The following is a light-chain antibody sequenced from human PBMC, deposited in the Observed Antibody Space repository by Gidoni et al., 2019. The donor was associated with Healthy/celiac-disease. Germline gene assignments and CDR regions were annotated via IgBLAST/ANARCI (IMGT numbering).Light chain of an antibody. CDR3: QQSYSTPPGYT. V-gene: IGKV1-39*01. CDR1: QSISSY. CDR2: AAS. J-gene: IGKJ2*01. Sequence: IHLTQSPSSLSASVGNRVTITCRASQSISSYLNWYQQKPGKAPKLLIYAASSLQSGVPSRFSGSGSGTDFTLTISNLQPEDFATYYCQQSYSTPPGYTFGQGTKLEIK.